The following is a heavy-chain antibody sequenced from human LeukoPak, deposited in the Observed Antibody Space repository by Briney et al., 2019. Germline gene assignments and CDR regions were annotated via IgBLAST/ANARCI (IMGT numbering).Heavy chain of an antibody. CDR1: VHPISSYY. CDR3: ARGGSDNINWFDP. V-gene: IGHV4-59*01. J-gene: IGHJ5*02. D-gene: IGHD3-10*01. CDR2: IYYSGST. Sequence: SETLSLTCTVSVHPISSYYWSWIRQPPGKGLEWIGYIYYSGSTNYNPPLKRRVNISVDTSKNQFSLKLSSVTAADTGVYYCARGGSDNINWFDPWGQGTLVTVSS.